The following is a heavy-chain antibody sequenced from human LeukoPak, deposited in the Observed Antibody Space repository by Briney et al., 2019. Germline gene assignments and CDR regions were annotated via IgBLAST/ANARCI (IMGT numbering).Heavy chain of an antibody. V-gene: IGHV4-59*12. D-gene: IGHD2-15*01. CDR3: ARGRKGYCSGGSCTYYYMDV. CDR1: GGSINIFY. Sequence: SETLSLTCSVSGGSINIFYWGWIRQPPGKGLEWIGYISYTGSTNYNPSLKTRVTISVDTSENQFSLKLSSVTAADTAVYYCARGRKGYCSGGSCTYYYMDVWGKGTTVTVSS. CDR2: ISYTGST. J-gene: IGHJ6*03.